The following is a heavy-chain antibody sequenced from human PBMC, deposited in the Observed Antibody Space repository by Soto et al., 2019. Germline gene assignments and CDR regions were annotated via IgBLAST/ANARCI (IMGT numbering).Heavy chain of an antibody. CDR3: ARARIYAGYSDASDY. Sequence: SETLSLTCDVYGGSFSGYIWTWIRQPPGKGLEWIGEINHSGSTNHNPSLKSRVTISVDTSKNQFSLKLSSVTAADTAVYYCARARIYAGYSDASDYWGQGTLVTVSS. D-gene: IGHD6-13*01. CDR1: GGSFSGYI. V-gene: IGHV4-34*01. CDR2: INHSGST. J-gene: IGHJ4*02.